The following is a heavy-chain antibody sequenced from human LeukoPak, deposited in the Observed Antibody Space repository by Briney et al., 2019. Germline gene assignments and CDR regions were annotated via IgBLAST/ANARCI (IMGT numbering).Heavy chain of an antibody. CDR3: ARGGLNFDWLSLTSGWFDP. CDR1: GFTFSSYD. CDR2: IWYDGSNR. Sequence: GGSLRLSCAASGFTFSSYDMHWVRQAPGKGLEWVAVIWYDGSNRYYADSVKGRFTISRDNSKSTLFLQMNSLRAEDTAVYYCARGGLNFDWLSLTSGWFDPWGQGTLVTVSS. V-gene: IGHV3-33*01. D-gene: IGHD3-9*01. J-gene: IGHJ5*02.